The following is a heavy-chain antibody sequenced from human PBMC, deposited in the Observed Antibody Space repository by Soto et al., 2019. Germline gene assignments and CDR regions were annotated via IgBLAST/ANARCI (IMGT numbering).Heavy chain of an antibody. V-gene: IGHV4-31*03. Sequence: QVQLQESGPGLVKPSQTLSLTCTVSGGSISSGGYYWSWIRQHPGKGLEWIGYIYYSGSTYYNPSLTSRVTISVDTSKNQFSLKLSSVTAADTAVYYCARVFSDYGDHKGLDYWGQGTLVTVSS. CDR2: IYYSGST. CDR1: GGSISSGGYY. D-gene: IGHD4-17*01. CDR3: ARVFSDYGDHKGLDY. J-gene: IGHJ4*02.